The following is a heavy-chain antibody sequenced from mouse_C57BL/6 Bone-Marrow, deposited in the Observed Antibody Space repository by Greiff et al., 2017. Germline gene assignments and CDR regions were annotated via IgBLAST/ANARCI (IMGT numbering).Heavy chain of an antibody. Sequence: VQLQQSGPELVKPGASVKIPCKASGYTFTDYNMDWVKQSHGKSLEWIGDINPNNGGTIYNQKFKGKATLTVDKSSSTAYMELRSLTSEDTAVYYCARRDYDVGYYFDYWGQGTTLTVSS. V-gene: IGHV1-18*01. J-gene: IGHJ2*01. D-gene: IGHD2-4*01. CDR3: ARRDYDVGYYFDY. CDR1: GYTFTDYN. CDR2: INPNNGGT.